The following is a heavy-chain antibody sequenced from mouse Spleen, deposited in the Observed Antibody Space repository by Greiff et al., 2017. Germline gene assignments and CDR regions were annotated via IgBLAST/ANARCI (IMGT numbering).Heavy chain of an antibody. CDR3: ASQPTAFDY. J-gene: IGHJ2*01. D-gene: IGHD1-2*01. CDR1: GFTFSSYA. Sequence: DVKLVESGGGLVKPGGSLKLSCAASGFTFSSYAMSWVRQTPEKRLEWVATISSGGSYTYYPDSVKGRFTISRDNAKNTLYLQMSSLRSEDTAMYYCASQPTAFDYWGQGTTLTVSS. CDR2: ISSGGSYT. V-gene: IGHV5-9-1*01.